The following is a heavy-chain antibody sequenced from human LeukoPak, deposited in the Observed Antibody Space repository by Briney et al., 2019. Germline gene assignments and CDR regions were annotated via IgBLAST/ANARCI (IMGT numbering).Heavy chain of an antibody. V-gene: IGHV4-59*08. D-gene: IGHD2-21*01. CDR2: IYYSGST. CDR1: GGTISSYY. Sequence: SETLSLTCTVSGGTISSYYWSWIRQPPGKGLEWIGYIYYSGSTNYNPSLKSRVTISVDTSKNQFSLSLSSVTAADTAVYYCARITFVVEGYGMDVWGQGTTVTVSS. J-gene: IGHJ6*02. CDR3: ARITFVVEGYGMDV.